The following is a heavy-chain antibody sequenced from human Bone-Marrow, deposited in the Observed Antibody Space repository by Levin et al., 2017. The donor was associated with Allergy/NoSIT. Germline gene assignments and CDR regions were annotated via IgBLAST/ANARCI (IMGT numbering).Heavy chain of an antibody. Sequence: QHGESLKISCAASGFTVSSNYMSWVRQAPGKGLEWVSVIYSGGSTYYADSVKGRFTISRDNSKNTLYLQMNSLRAEDTAVYYCARTPEWSDAFDIWGQGTMVTVSS. V-gene: IGHV3-53*01. CDR3: ARTPEWSDAFDI. D-gene: IGHD3-3*01. J-gene: IGHJ3*02. CDR2: IYSGGST. CDR1: GFTVSSNY.